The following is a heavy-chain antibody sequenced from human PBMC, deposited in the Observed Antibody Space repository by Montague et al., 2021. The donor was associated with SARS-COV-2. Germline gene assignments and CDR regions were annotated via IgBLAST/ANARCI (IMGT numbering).Heavy chain of an antibody. CDR3: ARIKIVIRGVVPYRAFDV. J-gene: IGHJ3*01. CDR2: IYQSGTT. D-gene: IGHD3-10*01. Sequence: WVRQSPGKGLEWIGEIYQSGTTNYSPSLKSRVTITIDKSRNQFSLKLSSVTAADTAVYFCARIKIVIRGVVPYRAFDVWGQGTMVSVSS. V-gene: IGHV4-4*01.